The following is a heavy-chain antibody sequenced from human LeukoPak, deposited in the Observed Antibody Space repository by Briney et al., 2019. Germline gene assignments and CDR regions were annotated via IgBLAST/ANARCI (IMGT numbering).Heavy chain of an antibody. V-gene: IGHV3-9*01. J-gene: IGHJ3*02. CDR1: GFRFDDYA. CDR3: AKPIVDTDTIGAFDI. Sequence: PGRSLRLSCAASGFRFDDYAMYWVRQAPGKGLEWVSGFSLNSGSIDYADSVMGRFTVPRDNAKGSLDLQMNSLRAEDTALYYCAKPIVDTDTIGAFDIWGQGTMVTVSS. D-gene: IGHD5-18*01. CDR2: FSLNSGSI.